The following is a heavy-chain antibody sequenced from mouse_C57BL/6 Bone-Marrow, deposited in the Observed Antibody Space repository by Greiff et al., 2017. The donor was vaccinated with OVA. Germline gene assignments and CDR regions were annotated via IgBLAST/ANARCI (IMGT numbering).Heavy chain of an antibody. Sequence: EVQLQQSGPELVKPGASVKISCKASGYTFTDYYMNWVKQSHGKSLEWIGDINPNNGGTSYNQKFKGKATLTVDKSSSTAYMELRSLTSEDSAVYYCARVDDGYSTFYFDYWGQGTTLTVSS. J-gene: IGHJ2*01. CDR2: INPNNGGT. CDR3: ARVDDGYSTFYFDY. CDR1: GYTFTDYY. D-gene: IGHD2-3*01. V-gene: IGHV1-26*01.